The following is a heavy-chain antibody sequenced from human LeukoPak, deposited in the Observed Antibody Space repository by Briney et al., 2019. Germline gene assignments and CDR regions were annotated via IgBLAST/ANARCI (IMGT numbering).Heavy chain of an antibody. V-gene: IGHV3-23*01. J-gene: IGHJ3*02. CDR1: GFTFSSYA. CDR2: IGAGGTFT. CDR3: ARDSSITGTSYAFDI. Sequence: PRGSLRLSCTASGFTFSSYAMNWVRQAPGKGLEWVSGIGAGGTFTYYADSVKGRFTISRDNSRNTLYLQMNSLRAEDAAVYYCARDSSITGTSYAFDIWGQGTMVTVSS. D-gene: IGHD1-20*01.